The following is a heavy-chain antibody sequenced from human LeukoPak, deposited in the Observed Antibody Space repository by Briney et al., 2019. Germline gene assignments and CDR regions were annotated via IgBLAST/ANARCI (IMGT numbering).Heavy chain of an antibody. CDR1: GDSFTKYY. D-gene: IGHD2-15*01. V-gene: IGHV1-46*01. J-gene: IGHJ4*02. CDR3: APSVRSGGSYYFDY. CDR2: INPSDGST. Sequence: ASVKVSWKASGDSFTKYYMHWLRQAPGQGLEWMGIINPSDGSTTYTQKFQGRVAMTTDTSTSTVNMELSSLRSEDTAVYYCAPSVRSGGSYYFDYWGQGTLVTVSS.